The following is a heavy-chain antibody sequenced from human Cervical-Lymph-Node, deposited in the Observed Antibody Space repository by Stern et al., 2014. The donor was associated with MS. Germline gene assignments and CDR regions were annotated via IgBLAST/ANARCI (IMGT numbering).Heavy chain of an antibody. V-gene: IGHV3-33*01. J-gene: IGHJ6*02. CDR1: GFTFSSYG. D-gene: IGHD2-2*01. CDR2: IWYDGSNK. Sequence: VQLVESGGGVVQPGRSLRLSCAASGFTFSSYGMHWVRQAPGKGLEWAAVIWYDGSNKYYADTVKGRFTISRDNSKNTLYLQMNSLRAEDTAVYYCARVNGAEDQYYYYGMDVWGQGTTVTVSS. CDR3: ARVNGAEDQYYYYGMDV.